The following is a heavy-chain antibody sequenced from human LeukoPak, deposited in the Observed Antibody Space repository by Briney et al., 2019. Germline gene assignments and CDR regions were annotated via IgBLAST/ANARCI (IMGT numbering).Heavy chain of an antibody. CDR2: ISRSSIYI. CDR1: GFTFSSYS. Sequence: HGGSLRLSCAASGFTFSSYSMSWVRQAPGKGVEWVLSISRSSIYIYYADSVKGRLTISRDNAKHSMYLQMNSLRAEDTAVYYCARDLRVVPKAFDIWGQGTMVTVSS. D-gene: IGHD3-22*01. J-gene: IGHJ3*02. V-gene: IGHV3-21*01. CDR3: ARDLRVVPKAFDI.